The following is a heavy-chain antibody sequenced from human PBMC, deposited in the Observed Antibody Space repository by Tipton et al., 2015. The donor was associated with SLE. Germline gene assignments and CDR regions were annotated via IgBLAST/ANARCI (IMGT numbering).Heavy chain of an antibody. J-gene: IGHJ6*02. CDR1: GFTFSRYD. D-gene: IGHD3-16*01. CDR2: IYNGGGT. CDR3: AKGKSGARRGGVTVHYHYDLDV. Sequence: SLRLSCKASGFTFSRYDMSWVRQTPGKGLEWVSAIYNGGGTDYADSVKGRFTISRDNAENTVYLQRTSLRAEDTAVYYCAKGKSGARRGGVTVHYHYDLDVWGQGTTVTVSS. V-gene: IGHV3-23*05.